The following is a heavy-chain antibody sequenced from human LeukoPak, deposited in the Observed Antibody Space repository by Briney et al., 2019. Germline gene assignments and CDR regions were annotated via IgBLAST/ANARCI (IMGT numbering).Heavy chain of an antibody. CDR1: GGSLSNYY. CDR3: ARRPTTVVTLYYFDY. J-gene: IGHJ4*02. CDR2: RYHSGSS. D-gene: IGHD4-23*01. V-gene: IGHV4-59*08. Sequence: SETLSLTCTVSGGSLSNYYWSWIRQPPGKGPEWMGYRYHSGSSNYNPSLKGRVTISVDTSKNQFSLKLNSVTAADTAVYYCARRPTTVVTLYYFDYWGQGTLVTVSS.